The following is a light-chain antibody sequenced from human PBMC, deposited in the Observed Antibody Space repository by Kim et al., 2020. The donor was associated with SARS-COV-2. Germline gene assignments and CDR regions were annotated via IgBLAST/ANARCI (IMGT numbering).Light chain of an antibody. CDR1: STGVASYNL. Sequence: SVTSAGNGTSTGVASYNLGSWYPRHPGKAPKLVISDVNSRPSGVSGRVSGSRSGNTASLTISGLQAVDEADYYCSSFVDYNTPVIFGGGTKVTVL. J-gene: IGLJ2*01. CDR2: DVN. CDR3: SSFVDYNTPVI. V-gene: IGLV2-23*02.